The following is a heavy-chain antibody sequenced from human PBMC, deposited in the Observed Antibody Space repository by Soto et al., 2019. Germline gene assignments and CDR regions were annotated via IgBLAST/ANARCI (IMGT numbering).Heavy chain of an antibody. V-gene: IGHV1-2*04. CDR1: GYTFTGYY. CDR2: INPNSGGT. CDR3: ARSWPFHYYDILTGYSDRYYYYGMDV. Sequence: ASVKVSCKASGYTFTGYYMHWVRQAPGQGLEWMGWINPNSGGTNYAQKFQGWVTMTRDTSISTAYMELSRLRSDDTAVYYCARSWPFHYYDILTGYSDRYYYYGMDVWGQGTTVTVSS. D-gene: IGHD3-9*01. J-gene: IGHJ6*02.